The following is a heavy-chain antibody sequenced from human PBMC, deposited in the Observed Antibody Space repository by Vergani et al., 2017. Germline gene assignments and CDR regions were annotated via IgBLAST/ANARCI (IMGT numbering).Heavy chain of an antibody. CDR2: INPNSGGT. CDR1: GYTFTGYY. V-gene: IGHV1-2*02. J-gene: IGHJ6*03. Sequence: QVQLVQSGAEVKKPGASVKVSCRASGYTFTGYYMHWVRQAPGQGLEWMGWINPNSGGTQYAQKFQGRITVTRDTSISKAYMELSRLRSDDSAIYYCASGTTIMAETDTGGAGYMDVWGKGTTVTVSS. CDR3: ASGTTIMAETDTGGAGYMDV. D-gene: IGHD1-14*01.